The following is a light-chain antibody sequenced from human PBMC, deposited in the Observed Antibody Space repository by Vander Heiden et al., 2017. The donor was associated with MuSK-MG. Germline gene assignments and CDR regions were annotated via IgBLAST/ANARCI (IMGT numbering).Light chain of an antibody. CDR1: SSNIGRNA. J-gene: IGLJ2*01. CDR3: DEWAETLTGLV. CDR2: WNT. Sequence: QSVLTQPPSVSGTPGQRVTISCSGSSSNIGRNAVNWYQQLPGTAPKVLCYWNTRRPSGVPDRFSGSKAGTAASLEISGLQAEDEADDYCDEWAETLTGLVFGRGTKLTVL. V-gene: IGLV1-44*01.